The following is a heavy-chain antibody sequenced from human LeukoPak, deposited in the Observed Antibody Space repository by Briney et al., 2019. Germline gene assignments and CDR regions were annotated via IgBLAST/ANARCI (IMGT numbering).Heavy chain of an antibody. Sequence: SETLSLTCSVSGGSISSNNYYWGWIRQPPGKGLEWIGSTYYSGSTDYNPSLKSRVTISIDTSKNQFSLKLSSVTAADTAMYYCARDSGRHYDYNWFHPWGQGTLVTVSS. V-gene: IGHV4-39*07. CDR2: TYYSGST. D-gene: IGHD3-10*01. J-gene: IGHJ5*02. CDR1: GGSISSNNYY. CDR3: ARDSGRHYDYNWFHP.